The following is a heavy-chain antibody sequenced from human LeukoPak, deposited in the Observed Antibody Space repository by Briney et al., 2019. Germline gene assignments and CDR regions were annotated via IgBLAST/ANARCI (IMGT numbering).Heavy chain of an antibody. V-gene: IGHV4-34*01. J-gene: IGHJ4*02. Sequence: NPSETLSLTCTVSGGSISSYYWSWIRQPPGKGLEWIGEINHSGSTNYNPSLKSRVTISVDTSKNQFSLKLSSVTAADTAVYYCARRVYYGSGSYYRHFDYWGQGTLVTVSS. CDR3: ARRVYYGSGSYYRHFDY. CDR2: INHSGST. D-gene: IGHD3-10*01. CDR1: GGSISSYY.